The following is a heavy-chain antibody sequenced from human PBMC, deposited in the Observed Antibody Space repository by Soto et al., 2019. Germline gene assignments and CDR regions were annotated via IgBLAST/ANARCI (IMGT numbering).Heavy chain of an antibody. D-gene: IGHD1-20*01. J-gene: IGHJ6*02. CDR2: ISGSGHDT. CDR1: RFTFSFNA. Sequence: GGSLRLCCAASRFTFSFNAMTWVRQAPGKGLEWVSSISGSGHDTYYADSVKGRFTISRDKSKNTLYLQMNSLRAEDTAVYYCARDNWNGAYYGMDVWGQGTTVTVSS. V-gene: IGHV3-23*01. CDR3: ARDNWNGAYYGMDV.